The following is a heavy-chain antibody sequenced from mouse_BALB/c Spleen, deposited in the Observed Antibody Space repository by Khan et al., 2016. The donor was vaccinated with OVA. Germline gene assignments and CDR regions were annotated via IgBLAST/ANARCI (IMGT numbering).Heavy chain of an antibody. V-gene: IGHV2-9*02. CDR1: GFSLTSYG. D-gene: IGHD1-1*01. CDR2: IWAGGTT. Sequence: QVRLQQSGPGLVAPSQTLSIICTVSGFSLTSYGVHWLRQPPGKGLEWLGVIWAGGTTNHNSALMSRLSISKDNSKSQVFLKMNSLQTDDTAMYYCARPFYYGAWFAFWGQGTLVTVSA. J-gene: IGHJ3*01. CDR3: ARPFYYGAWFAF.